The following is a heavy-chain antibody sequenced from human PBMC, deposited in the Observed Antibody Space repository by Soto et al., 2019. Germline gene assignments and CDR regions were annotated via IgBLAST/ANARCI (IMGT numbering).Heavy chain of an antibody. V-gene: IGHV3-74*01. CDR1: GFTFSSYW. CDR3: ARIRDCTNGVCAYYYYYYGMDV. CDR2: INSDASST. J-gene: IGHJ6*02. Sequence: EVQLVESGGGLVQPGGSLRLSCAASGFTFSSYWMHWVRQAPGKGLVWVSRINSDASSTSYAASVKARFAISRDNAKNTLDLQMNILEAEDTSVYYCARIRDCTNGVCAYYYYYYGMDVCGQGTTVTVSS. D-gene: IGHD2-8*01.